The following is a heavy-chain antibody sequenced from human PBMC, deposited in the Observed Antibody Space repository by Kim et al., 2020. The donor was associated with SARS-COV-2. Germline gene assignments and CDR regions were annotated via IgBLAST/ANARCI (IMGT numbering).Heavy chain of an antibody. J-gene: IGHJ4*02. D-gene: IGHD3-10*01. V-gene: IGHV3-64D*09. CDR2: INNNGDIT. CDR1: GFTFSTHA. Sequence: GGSLRLSCSASGFTFSTHAMHWVRQAPGKGLEYVSAINNNGDITVYADSVKGRFTISRDNSKNTLYLQMRNLRPEDTAIYYCVKDRGSVIRVFDYGGQGSL. CDR3: VKDRGSVIRVFDY.